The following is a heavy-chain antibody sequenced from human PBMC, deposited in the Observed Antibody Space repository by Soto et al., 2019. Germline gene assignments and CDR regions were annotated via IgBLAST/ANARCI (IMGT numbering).Heavy chain of an antibody. CDR1: GDTFTSYS. V-gene: IGHV1-69*01. CDR3: ARWRSSSWFAVFFQF. D-gene: IGHD6-13*01. Sequence: QGQLVQSGAEVKKPGSSVKVSCKSSGDTFTSYSIAWMRQAPGQGLEWMGGIIPTFGSTKYARKFQDRVTSTADESTSTAYMELSGLRSEDTAVYFCARWRSSSWFAVFFQFWGQGTRVTVSS. CDR2: IIPTFGST. J-gene: IGHJ1*01.